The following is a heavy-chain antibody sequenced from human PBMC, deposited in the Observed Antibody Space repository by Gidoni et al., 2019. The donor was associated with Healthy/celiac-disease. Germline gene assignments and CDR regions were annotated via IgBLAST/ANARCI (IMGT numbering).Heavy chain of an antibody. CDR1: GYSVTSYW. CDR2: IYPGDSDT. V-gene: IGHV5-51*01. D-gene: IGHD2-21*01. CDR3: ARLVVGGNAFDI. J-gene: IGHJ3*02. Sequence: EVQLVQSGAEETQPGESLTISCKGSGYSVTSYWIGWVRQMPGKVLEWMGIIYPGDSDTRYSPSFQGQVNSSADKSISTAYLKWSSLKASDTAMYYCARLVVGGNAFDIWGQGTMVTVSS.